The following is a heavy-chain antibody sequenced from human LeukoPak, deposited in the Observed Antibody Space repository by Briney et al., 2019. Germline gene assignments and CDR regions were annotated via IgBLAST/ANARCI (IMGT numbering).Heavy chain of an antibody. CDR2: ISGSGGST. Sequence: GGSLRLSCAASGFTFSSYAMSWVRQAPGKGLEWVSAISGSGGSTYYAGSVKGRFTISRDNSKNTLYLQMNSLRAEDTAVYYCAKINEWELLLPYFDYWGQGTLVTVSS. V-gene: IGHV3-23*01. D-gene: IGHD1-26*01. CDR1: GFTFSSYA. CDR3: AKINEWELLLPYFDY. J-gene: IGHJ4*02.